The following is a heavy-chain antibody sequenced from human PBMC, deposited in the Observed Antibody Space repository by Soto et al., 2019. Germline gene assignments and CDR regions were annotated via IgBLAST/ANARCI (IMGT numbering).Heavy chain of an antibody. D-gene: IGHD4-17*01. CDR1: GFTVDDYA. CDR3: AKDMKWGGMTTIHYFDS. V-gene: IGHV3-9*01. J-gene: IGHJ4*02. Sequence: PGGSLRLACAASGFTVDDYAMHWARQAPGKGLEWVSGISWNSETIDYADSVKGRFTISRDNAKSSLFLQMNSLRPDDTALYYCAKDMKWGGMTTIHYFDSWGQGTLVTVS. CDR2: ISWNSETI.